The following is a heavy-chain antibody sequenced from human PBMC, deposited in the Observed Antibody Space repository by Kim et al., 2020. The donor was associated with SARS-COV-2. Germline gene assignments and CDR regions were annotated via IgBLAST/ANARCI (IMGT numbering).Heavy chain of an antibody. Sequence: GGSLRLSCAASGFTFSSYSMNWVRQAPGKGLEWVSSISSSSSYIYYADSVKGRFTISRDNAKNSLYLQMNSLRAEDTAVYYCARDLGSSWYRPKTGHVLDWFDPWGQGTLVTVSS. V-gene: IGHV3-21*01. J-gene: IGHJ5*02. CDR3: ARDLGSSWYRPKTGHVLDWFDP. D-gene: IGHD6-13*01. CDR1: GFTFSSYS. CDR2: ISSSSSYI.